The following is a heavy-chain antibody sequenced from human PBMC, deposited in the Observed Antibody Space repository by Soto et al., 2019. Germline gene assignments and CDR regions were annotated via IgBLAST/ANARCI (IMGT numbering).Heavy chain of an antibody. CDR2: IYYSGST. D-gene: IGHD6-6*01. CDR1: GGSIGSSSYY. V-gene: IGHV4-39*01. CDR3: ATIAATAFDY. J-gene: IGHJ4*02. Sequence: KSSETLSLTCTVSGGSIGSSSYYWGWIRQPPGKGLEWIGNIYYSGSTYYNPSLKSRVTISVDTSKNRFSLKLSSVTAADTAVYYCATIAATAFDYWGQGTLVTVSS.